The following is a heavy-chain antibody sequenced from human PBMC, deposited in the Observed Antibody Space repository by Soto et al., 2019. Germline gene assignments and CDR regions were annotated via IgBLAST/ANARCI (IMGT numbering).Heavy chain of an antibody. CDR3: GKDIWVATPGSIDP. D-gene: IGHD2-15*01. Sequence: XGALRLSGLASRFSCSSYRMDWVRQAPGKGLEWVSGISGSGGDTYYADSVKGRFTISRDISKNTLFLQMNSLRAEDTAVYYCGKDIWVATPGSIDPWGQGTLVTFSS. J-gene: IGHJ5*02. V-gene: IGHV3-23*01. CDR2: ISGSGGDT. CDR1: RFSCSSYR.